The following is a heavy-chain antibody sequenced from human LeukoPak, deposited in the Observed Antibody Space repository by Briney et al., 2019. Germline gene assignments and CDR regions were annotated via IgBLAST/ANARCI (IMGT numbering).Heavy chain of an antibody. V-gene: IGHV1-18*04. Sequence: ASVKVFCKASGYTFTSYGISWVRQAPGQGLEWMGWISAYNGNTNYAQKLQGRVTMTTDTSASRVYVELRSLRSDHAGVYFCARDAKYSGYDPIWFDPWGQGTLVTVSS. CDR3: ARDAKYSGYDPIWFDP. CDR1: GYTFTSYG. J-gene: IGHJ5*02. CDR2: ISAYNGNT. D-gene: IGHD5-12*01.